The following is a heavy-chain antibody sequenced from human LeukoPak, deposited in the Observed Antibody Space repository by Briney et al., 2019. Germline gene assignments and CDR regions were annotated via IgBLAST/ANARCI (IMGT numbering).Heavy chain of an antibody. CDR2: IYPDDSAT. V-gene: IGHV5-51*01. J-gene: IGHJ4*02. Sequence: GESLKISCKASGYSFSTFWIGWVRQMPGKGMEWMGIIYPDDSATTYNPSFEGQVTISADKYINTAYLHWSSLQASDTAIYYCARGSFPDYWGQGTLVTVSS. D-gene: IGHD1-26*01. CDR1: GYSFSTFW. CDR3: ARGSFPDY.